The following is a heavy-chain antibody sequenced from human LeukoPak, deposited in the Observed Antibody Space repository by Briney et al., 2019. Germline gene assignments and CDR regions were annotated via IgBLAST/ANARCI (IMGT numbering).Heavy chain of an antibody. D-gene: IGHD3-22*01. Sequence: QPGRSLRLSCAASGFIFDDYAMHWVRQAPGKGLEWVSGISWNSGSIGYADSVKGRFTISRDNAKNSLYLQMNSLRAEDTALYYCAKDTRMIVTGAFDIWGQGTMVTVSS. CDR2: ISWNSGSI. CDR3: AKDTRMIVTGAFDI. J-gene: IGHJ3*02. CDR1: GFIFDDYA. V-gene: IGHV3-9*01.